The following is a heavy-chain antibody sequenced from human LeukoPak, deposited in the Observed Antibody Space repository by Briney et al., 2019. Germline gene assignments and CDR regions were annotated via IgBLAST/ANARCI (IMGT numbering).Heavy chain of an antibody. CDR3: AKGTELWLPYFAD. V-gene: IGHV3-23*01. CDR2: ISGNGGST. Sequence: GGSHSLSCVASGFSFSSYVMNWVRQAPGTGLEWVSAISGNGGSTYYADSVKGRFTISRDNSKNTLSLQMNSLRAEDTAVYYCAKGTELWLPYFADWGQLTLVTASS. J-gene: IGHJ4*02. D-gene: IGHD5-18*01. CDR1: GFSFSSYV.